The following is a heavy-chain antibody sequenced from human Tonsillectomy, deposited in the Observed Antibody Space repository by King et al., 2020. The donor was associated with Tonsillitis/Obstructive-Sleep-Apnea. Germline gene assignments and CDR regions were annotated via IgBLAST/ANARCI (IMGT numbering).Heavy chain of an antibody. CDR1: GFTFSKYV. D-gene: IGHD6-13*01. CDR3: ARQSLQQPAGMDV. Sequence: VQLVESGGGVVQPGRSLRLSCAASGFTFSKYVMHWVRQAPGKGLEWVTVISYEANNKSYADSVKGRFTISRDNSDNTLYLQINSLRTEDTAVYYCARQSLQQPAGMDVCGPGTTVTVSS. CDR2: ISYEANNK. V-gene: IGHV3-30*04. J-gene: IGHJ6*02.